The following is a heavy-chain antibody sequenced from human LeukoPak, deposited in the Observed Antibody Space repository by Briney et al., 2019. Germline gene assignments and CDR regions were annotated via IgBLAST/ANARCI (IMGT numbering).Heavy chain of an antibody. V-gene: IGHV3-23*01. Sequence: PGGSLRLSCAASGFTFRSYAMSWVRQSPGKGLEWVSAISGSGASTSYADSVKGRFTISRDNSKNTLYLQMKRLRAEDTAVYFCAKGMVRGIINNYFDYWGQGTLVTVSS. CDR2: ISGSGAST. CDR3: AKGMVRGIINNYFDY. CDR1: GFTFRSYA. D-gene: IGHD3-10*01. J-gene: IGHJ4*02.